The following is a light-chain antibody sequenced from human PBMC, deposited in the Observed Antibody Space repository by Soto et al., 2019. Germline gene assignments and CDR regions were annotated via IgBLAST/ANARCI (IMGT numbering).Light chain of an antibody. V-gene: IGLV1-44*01. CDR3: AAWDDSLNGRV. J-gene: IGLJ3*02. CDR2: SSN. Sequence: QSVLTQPPSASGTPVQRVTIPCSGTPSNIGRNSVNWYLQLPGTSPRLLIFSSNQRHLGVPDRFSGSRSGTSASLAITGLRSEDDAYYYCAAWDDSLNGRVFGGGTKLTVL. CDR1: PSNIGRNS.